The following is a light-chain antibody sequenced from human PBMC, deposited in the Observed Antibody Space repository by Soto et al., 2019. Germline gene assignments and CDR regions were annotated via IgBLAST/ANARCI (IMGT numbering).Light chain of an antibody. J-gene: IGLJ2*01. CDR2: RNN. CDR1: SSNIGSNY. CDR3: SSWDDSRSVV. V-gene: IGLV1-47*01. Sequence: QSVLTQPPSASGSPGQRVTISCSGSSSNIGSNYVYWYQQLPGTAPKLLIYRNNQRPSGVPDRFSGSKSGHSASLAISGLRSEDEADYYCSSWDDSRSVVFGRGTKLTVL.